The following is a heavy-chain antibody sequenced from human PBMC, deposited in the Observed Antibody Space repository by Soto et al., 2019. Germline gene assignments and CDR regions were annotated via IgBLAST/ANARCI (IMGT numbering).Heavy chain of an antibody. CDR3: ARDDFRWFDP. J-gene: IGHJ5*02. Sequence: VQLVQSGAEVKKPGASVKVSCRGSGYTFTSYGITWVRQAPGQGLEWMGWISAYNGNTNYAQKLQGRDTLTTVTSTSTAYMELRSLRSDDTAVYYCARDDFRWFDPWGPGTLVTVSS. CDR1: GYTFTSYG. V-gene: IGHV1-18*04. D-gene: IGHD3-3*01. CDR2: ISAYNGNT.